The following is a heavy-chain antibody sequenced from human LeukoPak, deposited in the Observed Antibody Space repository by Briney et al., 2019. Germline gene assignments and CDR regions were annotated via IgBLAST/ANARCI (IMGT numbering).Heavy chain of an antibody. Sequence: SETLSLTCSVSGASVNGYYWSWIRQPPGKGLEWIGYIYYSGSTNYNPSLKSRVTISVDTSKNQFSLKLSSVTAADTAVYYCARAPYSYGWDWGQGTLVTVSS. V-gene: IGHV4-59*02. D-gene: IGHD5-18*01. CDR3: ARAPYSYGWD. J-gene: IGHJ4*02. CDR1: GASVNGYY. CDR2: IYYSGST.